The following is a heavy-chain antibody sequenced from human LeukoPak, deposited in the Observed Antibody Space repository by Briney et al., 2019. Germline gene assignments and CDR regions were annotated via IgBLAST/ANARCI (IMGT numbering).Heavy chain of an antibody. V-gene: IGHV3-15*01. D-gene: IGHD6-25*01. Sequence: GGYLRLSCAASGFTFSNAWMNWVRQAPGKGLEWVGHTRSETDGGTTDYAAPVKGRFTISRDDSKTTLFLQMNSLKTEDTAVYYCTTAAFHWGQGTLVTVSS. CDR1: GFTFSNAW. CDR3: TTAAFH. J-gene: IGHJ1*01. CDR2: TRSETDGGTT.